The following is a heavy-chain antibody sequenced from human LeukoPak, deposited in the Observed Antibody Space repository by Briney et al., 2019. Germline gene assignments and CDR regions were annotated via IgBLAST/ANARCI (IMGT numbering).Heavy chain of an antibody. CDR3: ATEGCSSTSCYGGFDY. V-gene: IGHV1-24*01. D-gene: IGHD2-2*01. CDR1: GYTLTELS. CDR2: FDPEDGET. Sequence: ASVKVSCKVSGYTLTELSMHWVRQAPGKGLEWMGGFDPEDGETIYAQKFQGRVTMTEDTSTDTAYMELSSLRSEDTTVYYCATEGCSSTSCYGGFDYWGQGTLVTVSS. J-gene: IGHJ4*02.